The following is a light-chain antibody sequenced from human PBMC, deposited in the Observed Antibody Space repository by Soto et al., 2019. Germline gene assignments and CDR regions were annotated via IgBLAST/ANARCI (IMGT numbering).Light chain of an antibody. CDR3: QQYGSSPRT. CDR2: GAS. CDR1: QSVRSSF. Sequence: EIVLTQSPGTLSLSPGERATLSCRASQSVRSSFLAWYQQKPGQAPRLLIYGASSGATGIPDRFSGSGSGTDITLTISRLEPEDFAVYYCQQYGSSPRTFGQGTKLEIK. V-gene: IGKV3-20*01. J-gene: IGKJ2*01.